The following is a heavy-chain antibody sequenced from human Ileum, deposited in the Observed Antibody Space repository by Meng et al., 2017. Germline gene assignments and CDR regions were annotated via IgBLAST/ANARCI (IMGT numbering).Heavy chain of an antibody. CDR2: VYHSGST. CDR3: ARGGLTLERRPLDY. Sequence: QVQLQESGPGVVKPSVTLSLTCADSGDSITNTNWWNWVRQPPGKGLEWIGEVYHSGSTNYNPSLQSRVTISIDKSKNQFSLNLTSVTVADTAVYYCARGGLTLERRPLDYWGQGTLVTVSS. V-gene: IGHV4-4*02. J-gene: IGHJ4*02. D-gene: IGHD1-1*01. CDR1: GDSITNTNW.